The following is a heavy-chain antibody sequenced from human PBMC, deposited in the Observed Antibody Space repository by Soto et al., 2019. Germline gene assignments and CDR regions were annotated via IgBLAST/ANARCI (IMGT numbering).Heavy chain of an antibody. Sequence: ASVKVSCKASGYTFTSYGISWVRQAPGQGLEWMGWISPYNGNTNYAQNLKGRVTMTTDTSTSTAYMEMRSLRSDDTAVYYCARVSCGGDCYTDAFDIWGQGTMVTVSS. CDR2: ISPYNGNT. J-gene: IGHJ3*02. CDR1: GYTFTSYG. CDR3: ARVSCGGDCYTDAFDI. V-gene: IGHV1-18*01. D-gene: IGHD2-21*02.